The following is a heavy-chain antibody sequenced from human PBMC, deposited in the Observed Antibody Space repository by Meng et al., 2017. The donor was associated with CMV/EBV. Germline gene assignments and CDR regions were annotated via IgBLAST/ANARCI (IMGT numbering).Heavy chain of an antibody. CDR3: ARVYCSGGSCYGNWFDP. CDR2: IYYSGST. Sequence: GLLKGRGPGLWNPHQHLSPTLLLSVGAIGGGAYFWSWVRQPPGKGLEWIGYIYYSGSTYYNPSLKSRVTISVDTSKNQFSLKLSSVTAADTAVYYCARVYCSGGSCYGNWFDPWGQGTLVTVSS. D-gene: IGHD2-15*01. CDR1: VGAIGGGAYF. V-gene: IGHV4-30-4*08. J-gene: IGHJ5*02.